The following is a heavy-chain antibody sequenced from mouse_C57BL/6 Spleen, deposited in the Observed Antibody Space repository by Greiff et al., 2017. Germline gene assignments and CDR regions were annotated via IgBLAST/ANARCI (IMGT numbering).Heavy chain of an antibody. CDR1: GYSFTSYY. J-gene: IGHJ3*01. V-gene: IGHV1-66*01. CDR2: IYPGSGNT. CDR3: AGDSSGYFAWFAY. Sequence: VQLQQSGPELVKPGASVKISCKASGYSFTSYYIHWVKQRPGQGLEWIGWIYPGSGNTKYNEKFKGKATLTADTSSSTAYMQLSSLTSEDSAVYYGAGDSSGYFAWFAYWGQGALVTVSA. D-gene: IGHD3-2*02.